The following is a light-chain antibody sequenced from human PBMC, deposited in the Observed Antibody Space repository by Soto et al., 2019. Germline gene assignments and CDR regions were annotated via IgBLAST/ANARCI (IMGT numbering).Light chain of an antibody. V-gene: IGLV1-51*01. Sequence: QSVLTQPPSVSAAPGQKVTISCSGGTSNIGNNWVSWCQHLPGKAPKLLIYDDYKRPSGIPDRFSGSKSGSSATLDITGLQTGDEAEYYCGTWDSSLSGGLYVFGPGTKLTVL. CDR3: GTWDSSLSGGLYV. CDR1: TSNIGNNW. J-gene: IGLJ1*01. CDR2: DDY.